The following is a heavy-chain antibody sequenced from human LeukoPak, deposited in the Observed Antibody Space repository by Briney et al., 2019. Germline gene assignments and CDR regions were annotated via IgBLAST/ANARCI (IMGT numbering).Heavy chain of an antibody. CDR1: GYTFTGYA. V-gene: IGHV1-18*01. Sequence: VASVKVSCKASGYTFTGYAISWVRQAPGQGLEWMGWVSAYNGVTNYAQNFQGRVTMTTDTPTSTAYMELRSLRSDDTAVYYCARVELYYDSSGYSQAANDYWGQGTLVTVSS. J-gene: IGHJ4*02. CDR3: ARVELYYDSSGYSQAANDY. D-gene: IGHD3-22*01. CDR2: VSAYNGVT.